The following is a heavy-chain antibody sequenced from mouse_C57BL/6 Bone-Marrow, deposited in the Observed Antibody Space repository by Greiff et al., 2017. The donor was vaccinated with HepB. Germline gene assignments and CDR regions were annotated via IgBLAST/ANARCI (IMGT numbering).Heavy chain of an antibody. CDR1: GYSFTGYY. CDR3: ARSNNCFDY. Sequence: VQLQQSGPELVKPGASVKISCKASGYSFTGYYMNWVKQSPEKSLEWIGEINPSTGGTTYNQKFKAKATLTVDKSSSTAYMQLKSLTSEDSAVYYCARSNNCFDYWGQGTTLTVSS. CDR2: INPSTGGT. V-gene: IGHV1-42*01. J-gene: IGHJ2*01. D-gene: IGHD1-3*01.